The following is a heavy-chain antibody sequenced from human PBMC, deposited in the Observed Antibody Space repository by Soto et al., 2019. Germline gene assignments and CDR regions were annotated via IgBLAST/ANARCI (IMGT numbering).Heavy chain of an antibody. CDR3: ARGKDRATVTTFDY. D-gene: IGHD4-17*01. CDR2: IHGSGGST. J-gene: IGHJ4*02. V-gene: IGHV3-23*01. CDR1: GFTFSSYA. Sequence: GGSLRVSCAASGFTFSSYAMNWVRQAPGKGLEWVSVIHGSGGSTYYADSVKGRFTISRDNSKNTVDLQMNSLRAEDTAVYYCARGKDRATVTTFDYWGQGTLVTVSS.